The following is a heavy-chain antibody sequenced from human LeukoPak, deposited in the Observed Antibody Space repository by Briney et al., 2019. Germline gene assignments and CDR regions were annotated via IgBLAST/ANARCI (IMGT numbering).Heavy chain of an antibody. CDR1: GYSISSDYY. Sequence: PSETLSLTCSVSGYSISSDYYWGCIRQPPGKGLEWIGFIYYSGSTYYNPSLKSRVTISVDTSKNQSSLKLSSVTAADTAVYYCAKSNGYGLVDIWGQGTMVTVSS. CDR3: AKSNGYGLVDI. CDR2: IYYSGST. J-gene: IGHJ3*02. V-gene: IGHV4-38-2*02. D-gene: IGHD3-10*01.